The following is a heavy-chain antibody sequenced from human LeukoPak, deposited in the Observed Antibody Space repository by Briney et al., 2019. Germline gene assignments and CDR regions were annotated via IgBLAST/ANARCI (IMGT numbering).Heavy chain of an antibody. D-gene: IGHD6-13*01. V-gene: IGHV5-51*01. CDR3: ARPVAAAASLVVDDAFDI. J-gene: IGHJ3*02. CDR2: FYPGDSDT. Sequence: GESLKISCKGSGYSFTSYWIAWVRQMPGKGLEWMGVFYPGDSDTTYSPSLQGQVTISADKCISTASLQWSSLKASETAMYYCARPVAAAASLVVDDAFDIWGQGTMVTVSS. CDR1: GYSFTSYW.